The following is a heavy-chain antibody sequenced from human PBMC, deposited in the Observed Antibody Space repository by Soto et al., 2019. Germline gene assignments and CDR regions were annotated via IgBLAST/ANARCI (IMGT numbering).Heavy chain of an antibody. CDR2: IYSGGST. V-gene: IGHV3-53*01. Sequence: EVQLVESGGGLIQPGGSLRLSCAASGFTVSSNYMSWVRQAPGKGLEWVSVIYSGGSTYYADSVKGRFTISRDNSKTTLYLQMNSLRAEDTAVYYCACHDSSGEGYFDYWGQGALVTVSS. J-gene: IGHJ4*02. CDR1: GFTVSSNY. D-gene: IGHD3-22*01. CDR3: ACHDSSGEGYFDY.